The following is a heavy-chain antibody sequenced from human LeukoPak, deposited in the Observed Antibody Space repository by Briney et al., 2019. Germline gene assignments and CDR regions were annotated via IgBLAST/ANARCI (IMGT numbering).Heavy chain of an antibody. CDR1: GGTFSSYA. CDR3: ASPSCWSSTSCYSHYYYYGMDV. J-gene: IGHJ6*02. CDR2: IIPILGIA. V-gene: IGHV1-69*04. D-gene: IGHD2-2*01. Sequence: SVKVSCKASGGTFSSYAISWVRQAPGQGLEWMGRIIPILGIANYAQKFQGRVTITADKSTSTAYMELSSLRSEDTAVYYCASPSCWSSTSCYSHYYYYGMDVWGQGTTVTVSS.